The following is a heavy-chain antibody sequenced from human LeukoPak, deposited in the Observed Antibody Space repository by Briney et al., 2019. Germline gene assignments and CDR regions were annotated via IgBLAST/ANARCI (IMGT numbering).Heavy chain of an antibody. CDR3: TTNWNDAYYYYYMDV. J-gene: IGHJ6*03. CDR2: IKSKTDGGTT. D-gene: IGHD1-1*01. Sequence: GGSLRLSCAASGFTFSSYSMNWVRQAPGKGLEWVGRIKSKTDGGTTDYAAPVKGRFTISRDDSKNTLYLQMNSLKTEDTAVYYCTTNWNDAYYYYYMDVWGKGTTVTVSS. V-gene: IGHV3-15*01. CDR1: GFTFSSYS.